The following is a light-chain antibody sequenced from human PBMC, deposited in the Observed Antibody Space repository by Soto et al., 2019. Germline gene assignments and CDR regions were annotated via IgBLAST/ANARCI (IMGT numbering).Light chain of an antibody. J-gene: IGKJ5*01. CDR2: GTS. CDR1: QSVNSNY. Sequence: EIALTQSPDTLSLSPGETATLSCRASQSVNSNYLAWYQQKPGQAPSLLIYGTSNRATGIPDRFSGSGSGTDFTLTISRLEPEDFAVFYCQQYDNSITFGQGTRLEI. V-gene: IGKV3-20*01. CDR3: QQYDNSIT.